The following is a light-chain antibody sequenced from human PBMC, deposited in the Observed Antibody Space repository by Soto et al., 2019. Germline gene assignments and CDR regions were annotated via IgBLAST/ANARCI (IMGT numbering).Light chain of an antibody. CDR2: DAA. Sequence: EIVMTQSPATLSVSPGERVTLSCRASQSVSSNLAWYQQKPGQAPRLLIYDAATRATGIPARFSGSGSGTEFTLTISSLQSEDFAVYYCQQYNNWPRTFGQGTKLEIK. V-gene: IGKV3-15*01. J-gene: IGKJ1*01. CDR3: QQYNNWPRT. CDR1: QSVSSN.